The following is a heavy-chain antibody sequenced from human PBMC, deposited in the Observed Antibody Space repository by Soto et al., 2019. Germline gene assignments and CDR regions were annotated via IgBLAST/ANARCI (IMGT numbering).Heavy chain of an antibody. D-gene: IGHD3-16*02. CDR2: ISYDGSNK. CDR3: AREPVIWNYFDY. CDR1: GFTFSSYA. V-gene: IGHV3-30-3*01. J-gene: IGHJ4*02. Sequence: QVQLVESGGGVVQPGRSLRLSCAASGFTFSSYAMHWVRQAPGKGLEWVAVISYDGSNKYYADSVKGRFTISRDNSKNTLYLQMNSLRAEDTAVYYCAREPVIWNYFDYWGQGTLVTVSS.